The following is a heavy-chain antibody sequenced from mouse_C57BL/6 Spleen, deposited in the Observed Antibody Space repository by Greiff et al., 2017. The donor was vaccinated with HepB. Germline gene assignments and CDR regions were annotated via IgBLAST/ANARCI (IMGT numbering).Heavy chain of an antibody. Sequence: VQLQQSGAELVRPGTSVKLSCKASGYTFTSYWMHWVKQRPGQGLEWIGVIDPSDSYTNYNQKFKGKATLTVDTSSSTAYMQLSSLTSEDSAVYYCARWGDDGYFAYWGQGTLVTVSA. CDR3: ARWGDDGYFAY. CDR1: GYTFTSYW. D-gene: IGHD2-3*01. J-gene: IGHJ3*01. CDR2: IDPSDSYT. V-gene: IGHV1-59*01.